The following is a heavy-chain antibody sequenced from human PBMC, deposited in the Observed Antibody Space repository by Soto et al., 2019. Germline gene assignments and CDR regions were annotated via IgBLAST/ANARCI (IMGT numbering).Heavy chain of an antibody. Sequence: PSETLSLTCTVSGGSILNGGHYWTWIRQHPGKGLEWIGRIFFSGNTHYNPALKSRLTFSLDTSKSQFSLKLTSVTAADTAVYYCARSPYSSSWNDWAFDPWGQGILVTVSS. D-gene: IGHD6-13*01. V-gene: IGHV4-31*03. CDR3: ARSPYSSSWNDWAFDP. CDR2: IFFSGNT. J-gene: IGHJ5*02. CDR1: GGSILNGGHY.